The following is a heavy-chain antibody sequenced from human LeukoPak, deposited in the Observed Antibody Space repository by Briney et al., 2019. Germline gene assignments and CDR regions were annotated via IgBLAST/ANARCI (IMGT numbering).Heavy chain of an antibody. CDR3: ARGRYYYDSSGYPDAFDI. Sequence: ASVKVSCKASGYTFTSYDINWGRQATGQGLEWMGWMNPNSGNTGYAQKFQGRVTMTGNTSISTAYMELSSLRSEDTAVYYCARGRYYYDSSGYPDAFDIWGQGTMVTVSS. V-gene: IGHV1-8*01. CDR1: GYTFTSYD. J-gene: IGHJ3*02. CDR2: MNPNSGNT. D-gene: IGHD3-22*01.